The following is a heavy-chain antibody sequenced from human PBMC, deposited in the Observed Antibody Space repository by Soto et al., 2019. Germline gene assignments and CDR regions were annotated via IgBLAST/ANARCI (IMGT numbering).Heavy chain of an antibody. CDR1: GGSISSSSYY. Sequence: QLQLQESGPGLVKPSETLSLTCTVSGGSISSSSYYWGWIRQPPGKGLEWIGSIYYSGSTYYNPSLQSRFTLSVDTSKNQFSLQLSSVTAADTAVYYCARVIYFLDRVVVAAPTLNWFDPWGQGTLVTVSS. CDR2: IYYSGST. V-gene: IGHV4-39*01. J-gene: IGHJ5*02. CDR3: ARVIYFLDRVVVAAPTLNWFDP. D-gene: IGHD2-15*01.